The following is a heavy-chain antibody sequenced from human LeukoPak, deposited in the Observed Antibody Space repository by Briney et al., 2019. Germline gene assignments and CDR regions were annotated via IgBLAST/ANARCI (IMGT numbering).Heavy chain of an antibody. CDR3: ATFPGAGY. CDR1: GFIVNSNY. J-gene: IGHJ4*02. Sequence: GGSLRLSCAASGFIVNSNYMTWVRQAPGKGLEWVSVIYSGGATYYADSVKGRFTISRDNSKNTLYLQMNSLRAEDTAVYYCATFPGAGYWGRGTLVTVSS. CDR2: IYSGGAT. V-gene: IGHV3-53*01. D-gene: IGHD3-10*01.